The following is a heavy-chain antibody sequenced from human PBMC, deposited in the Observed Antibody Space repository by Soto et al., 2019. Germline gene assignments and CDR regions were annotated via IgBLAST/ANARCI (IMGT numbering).Heavy chain of an antibody. V-gene: IGHV1-46*03. CDR3: ARSMYSGYEGAFDI. CDR1: GYTFTSYY. Sequence: QVPLVQSGAEVTKPGASVKVSCTASGYTFTSYYMHWVRPAPGQGLEWMGIINPSGGSTSYAQKFQGRVTMTRDTSTSTVYMELSSLRSEDTAAYYCARSMYSGYEGAFDIWGQGTMVTVSS. J-gene: IGHJ3*02. D-gene: IGHD5-12*01. CDR2: INPSGGST.